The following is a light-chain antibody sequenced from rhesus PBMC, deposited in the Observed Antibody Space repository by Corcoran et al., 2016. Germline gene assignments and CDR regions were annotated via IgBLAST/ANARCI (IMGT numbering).Light chain of an antibody. CDR2: ESS. J-gene: IGKJ3*01. CDR1: QGITND. V-gene: IGKV1-25*01. Sequence: DIQMTQSPSSLSASVGDRVTINCRASQGITNDLAWYQQKPGETPKLRRYESSSLQSGIPSRFGGGVSGKDFTLTISSLQSEDFSTYYCQHYYSTPFTFGPGTKLDSK. CDR3: QHYYSTPFT.